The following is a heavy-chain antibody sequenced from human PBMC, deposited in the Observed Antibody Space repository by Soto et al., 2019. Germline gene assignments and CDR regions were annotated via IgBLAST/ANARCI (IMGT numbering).Heavy chain of an antibody. Sequence: QVPLVQSGAEVKKPGASVKVSCKASGYTFTSYAMHWVRQAPGQRLEWMGWINAGNGNTKYSQKFQGRVTITRDTSASTAYRELSSLRSEDTAVYYCARGEESGWHGAPFDYWGQGTLVTVSS. J-gene: IGHJ4*02. CDR3: ARGEESGWHGAPFDY. CDR2: INAGNGNT. V-gene: IGHV1-3*01. D-gene: IGHD6-19*01. CDR1: GYTFTSYA.